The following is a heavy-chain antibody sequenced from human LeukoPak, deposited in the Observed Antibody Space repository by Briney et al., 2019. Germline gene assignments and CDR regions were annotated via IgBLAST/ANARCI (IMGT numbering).Heavy chain of an antibody. Sequence: KPGGSLRLSCEASGFDFSSYAMSWVRQAPGKGLEWVSSISSSSSYIYYADSVKGRFTISRDNAKNSLYLQMNSLRAEDTAVYYCARDYGGNEVAIWGQGTMVTVSS. CDR2: ISSSSSYI. J-gene: IGHJ3*02. CDR3: ARDYGGNEVAI. D-gene: IGHD4-23*01. CDR1: GFDFSSYA. V-gene: IGHV3-21*01.